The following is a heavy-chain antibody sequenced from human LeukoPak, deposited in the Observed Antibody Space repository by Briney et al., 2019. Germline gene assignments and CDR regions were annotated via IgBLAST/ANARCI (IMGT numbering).Heavy chain of an antibody. CDR3: GRRFCNSCPLDF. Sequence: PGGSLRLSCVGSGFNVTTNNMYWVRQAPGKGLECVSTFLAGGLLDYADSVRDRFTISRDTSKNALYLQVNSLSAEDTAVYYCGRRFCNSCPLDFWGQGTLVTVSS. D-gene: IGHD2-21*01. CDR2: FLAGGLL. V-gene: IGHV3-66*04. J-gene: IGHJ4*02. CDR1: GFNVTTNN.